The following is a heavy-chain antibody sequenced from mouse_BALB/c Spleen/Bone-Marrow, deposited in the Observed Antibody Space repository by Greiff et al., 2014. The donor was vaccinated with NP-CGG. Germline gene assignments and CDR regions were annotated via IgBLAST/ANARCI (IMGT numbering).Heavy chain of an antibody. CDR1: GFSLTNYG. J-gene: IGHJ4*01. V-gene: IGHV2-9*02. CDR2: IWAGGGT. CDR3: ARDGYYVVMDY. D-gene: IGHD2-3*01. Sequence: VQLQQSGPGLVAPSQSLSITCTVSGFSLTNYGVHWVRQPPGKGLEWLGVIWAGGGTNYNSALMSRLSITKDNSKNQVFLKMNSLQTADTAMYYCARDGYYVVMDYWGQGTSVTVSS.